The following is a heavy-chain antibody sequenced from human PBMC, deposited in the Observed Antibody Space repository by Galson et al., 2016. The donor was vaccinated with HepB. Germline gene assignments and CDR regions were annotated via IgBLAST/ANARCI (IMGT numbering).Heavy chain of an antibody. V-gene: IGHV1-69*13. CDR2: IIPIFGTA. D-gene: IGHD3-16*02. Sequence: SVKVSCKASGGTFSSYAISWVRQAPGQGLEWMGGIIPIFGTANYAQKFQGRVTITADESTSTAYMELSSLRSEDTAVYYCARSFTFGGVIVMMGGYFDYWGQGTLVTVSS. J-gene: IGHJ4*02. CDR1: GGTFSSYA. CDR3: ARSFTFGGVIVMMGGYFDY.